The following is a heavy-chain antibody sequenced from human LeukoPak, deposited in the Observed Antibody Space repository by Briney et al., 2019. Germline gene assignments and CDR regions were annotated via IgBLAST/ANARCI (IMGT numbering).Heavy chain of an antibody. J-gene: IGHJ5*02. CDR2: IYHSGST. CDR3: ASQDGWFDP. CDR1: GGSISSGGYY. D-gene: IGHD2-15*01. Sequence: PSGTLSLTCAVSGGSISSGGYYWSWIRQPPGKGLEWTGYIYHSGSTYYNPSLKSRVTISVDRSKNQFSLKLSSVTAADTAVYYCASQDGWFDPWGQGTLVTVSS. V-gene: IGHV4-30-2*01.